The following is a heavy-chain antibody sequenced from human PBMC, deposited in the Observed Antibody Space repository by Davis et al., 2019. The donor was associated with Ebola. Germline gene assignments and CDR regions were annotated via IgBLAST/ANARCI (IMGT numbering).Heavy chain of an antibody. Sequence: GESLKISCKVSGYIFTSYWIGWVRQMPGKGLEWMGFIFPDDSDTTYSPSFQAQVTFPVDRSIRTAYLQWNSLKASDTAIYYCTRQGPTSWDSWGQGTLVTVSS. CDR1: GYIFTSYW. D-gene: IGHD2-2*01. J-gene: IGHJ4*02. V-gene: IGHV5-51*01. CDR3: TRQGPTSWDS. CDR2: IFPDDSDT.